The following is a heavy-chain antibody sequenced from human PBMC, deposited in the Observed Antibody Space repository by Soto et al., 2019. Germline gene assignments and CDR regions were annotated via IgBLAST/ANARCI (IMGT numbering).Heavy chain of an antibody. D-gene: IGHD6-19*01. V-gene: IGHV3-53*01. Sequence: EVQLVESGGGLIRPGGSLRLSCVASGFTVSSKYMTWVRQAPGKGLEWVSVIYGGGTTYYADSVKGRFTISRNNSKNTLYLQMNSLRAEDTAVYYCVQTTGWPGFDFWGQGTLVTVSS. CDR1: GFTVSSKY. CDR3: VQTTGWPGFDF. J-gene: IGHJ4*02. CDR2: IYGGGTT.